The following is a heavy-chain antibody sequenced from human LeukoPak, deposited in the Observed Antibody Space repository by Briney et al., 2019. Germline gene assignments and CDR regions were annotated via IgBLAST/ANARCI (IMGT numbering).Heavy chain of an antibody. D-gene: IGHD6-6*01. CDR2: ISSSSSYI. V-gene: IGHV3-21*04. J-gene: IGHJ4*02. CDR1: GFTFSSYS. CDR3: ARAAVPRSSSSWVVPSDY. Sequence: GGSLRLSCAASGFTFSSYSMNWVRQAPGKGLEWVSSISSSSSYIYYADSVKGRFTISRDNAKNSLYLQMNSLRAEDTAVYYCARAAVPRSSSSWVVPSDYWGQGTLVTVSS.